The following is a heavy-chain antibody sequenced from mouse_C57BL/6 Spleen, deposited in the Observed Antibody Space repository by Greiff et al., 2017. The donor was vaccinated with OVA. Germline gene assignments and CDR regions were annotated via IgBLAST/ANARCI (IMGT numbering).Heavy chain of an antibody. CDR1: GFTFSSYA. CDR2: ISSGGDYI. Sequence: EVKLVESGEGLVKPGGSLKLSCAASGFTFSSYAMSWVRQTPEKRLEWVAYISSGGDYIYYADTVKGRFTISRDNARNTLYLQMSGLKSEDTAMYYCTRDPGYDYDGWFAYWGQGTLVTVSA. D-gene: IGHD2-4*01. J-gene: IGHJ3*01. V-gene: IGHV5-9-1*02. CDR3: TRDPGYDYDGWFAY.